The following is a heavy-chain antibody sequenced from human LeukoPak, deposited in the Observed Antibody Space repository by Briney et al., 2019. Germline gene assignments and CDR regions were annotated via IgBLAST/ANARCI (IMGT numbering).Heavy chain of an antibody. Sequence: GGSLRLSCAASGFTFSSYAMHWVRQAPGKGLEWVAVISYDGSNKYYADSVKGRFTISRDNSKNTLYLQMNSLRAEDTAVYYCARAGGYFYGMDVWGQGTTATVSS. V-gene: IGHV3-30-3*01. J-gene: IGHJ6*02. D-gene: IGHD2-15*01. CDR3: ARAGGYFYGMDV. CDR2: ISYDGSNK. CDR1: GFTFSSYA.